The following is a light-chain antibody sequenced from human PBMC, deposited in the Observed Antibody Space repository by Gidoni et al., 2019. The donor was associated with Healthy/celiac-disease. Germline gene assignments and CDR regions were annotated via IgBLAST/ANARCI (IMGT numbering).Light chain of an antibody. Sequence: QSALTQPASVSGSPGQSITISCTGTSSDVGSYNLVSWYQQPPGKAPKLMIYEGSKRPSGVSNRFSGSKSGNTASLTISGLQAEDEADYYCCSYAGSSTFHVVFGGGTKLTV. CDR3: CSYAGSSTFHVV. CDR2: EGS. V-gene: IGLV2-23*03. J-gene: IGLJ2*01. CDR1: SSDVGSYNL.